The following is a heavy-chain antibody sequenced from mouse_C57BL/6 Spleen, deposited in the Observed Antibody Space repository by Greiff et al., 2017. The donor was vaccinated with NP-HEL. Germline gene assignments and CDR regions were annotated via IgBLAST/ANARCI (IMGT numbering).Heavy chain of an antibody. J-gene: IGHJ2*01. Sequence: QVQLQQSGAELARPGASVKLSCKASGYTFTSYGISWVKQRTGQGLEWIGEIYPRSGNTYYNEKFKGKATLTADKSSSKAYMELRSLTSEDSAVYFWARRSTMVTTDYFDYWGQGTTLTVSS. CDR3: ARRSTMVTTDYFDY. V-gene: IGHV1-81*01. CDR2: IYPRSGNT. CDR1: GYTFTSYG. D-gene: IGHD2-2*01.